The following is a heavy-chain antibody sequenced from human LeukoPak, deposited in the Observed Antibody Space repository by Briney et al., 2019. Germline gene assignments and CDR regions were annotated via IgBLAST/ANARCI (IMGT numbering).Heavy chain of an antibody. CDR3: ARAHPEYYDSSGYNPLDF. Sequence: ASVKVSCKASGYRLSFYGISWVRQAPGQGLEWMGWINAYTGNTNYAQKLQGRVTMTTDTSTSTAYMELRSLRSDDTAVYYCARAHPEYYDSSGYNPLDFWGQGTLVTVSS. CDR2: INAYTGNT. J-gene: IGHJ4*02. D-gene: IGHD3-22*01. V-gene: IGHV1-18*01. CDR1: GYRLSFYG.